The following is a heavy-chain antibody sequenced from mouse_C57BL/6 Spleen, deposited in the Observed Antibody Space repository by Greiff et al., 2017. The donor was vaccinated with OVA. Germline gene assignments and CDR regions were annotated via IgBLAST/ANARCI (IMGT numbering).Heavy chain of an antibody. CDR3: ARGGDYDL. CDR2: ISYDGSN. D-gene: IGHD2-4*01. V-gene: IGHV3-6*01. Sequence: EVHLVESGPGLVKPSQSLSLTCSVTGYSITSGYYWNWIRQFPGNKLEWMGYISYDGSNNYNPSLKNRISITRDTSKNQFFLKLNSVTTEDTATYYCARGGDYDLWGQGTTLTVSS. CDR1: GYSITSGYY. J-gene: IGHJ2*01.